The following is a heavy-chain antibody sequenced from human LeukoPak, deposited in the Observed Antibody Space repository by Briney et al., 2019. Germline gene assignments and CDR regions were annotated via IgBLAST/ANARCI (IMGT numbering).Heavy chain of an antibody. V-gene: IGHV1-24*01. CDR2: FDPEVGET. Sequence: ASVKVSCKVSGYTHTELSMHWVRQAPGKGLEWMGGFDPEVGETIYAQKFQGRVTMTEDTSTDAAYMEVSSLRSEDTAVYYCATSPPFCSTSCPTQLLRLREVAFDIWGQGTMVTVSS. CDR1: GYTHTELS. J-gene: IGHJ3*02. D-gene: IGHD2-2*01. CDR3: ATSPPFCSTSCPTQLLRLREVAFDI.